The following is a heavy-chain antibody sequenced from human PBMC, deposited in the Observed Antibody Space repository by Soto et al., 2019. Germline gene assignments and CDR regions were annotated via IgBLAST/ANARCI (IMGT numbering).Heavy chain of an antibody. J-gene: IGHJ5*02. V-gene: IGHV1-8*01. CDR2: MNPGSGDT. CDR3: ARMATFGSLNWFDP. Sequence: GASVKVSCKASGYSFTNNDVTWVRQATGQGLEWMGWMNPGSGDTGYAQKFQGRVTMTRDISIATAYMELSSLRSDDTAIYYCARMATFGSLNWFDPWGQGTLVNVYS. CDR1: GYSFTNND. D-gene: IGHD3-16*01.